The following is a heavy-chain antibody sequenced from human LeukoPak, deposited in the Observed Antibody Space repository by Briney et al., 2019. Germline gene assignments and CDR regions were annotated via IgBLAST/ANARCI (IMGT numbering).Heavy chain of an antibody. J-gene: IGHJ6*04. Sequence: PSETLSLTCAVHGGSFNGYYWTWIRQPPGKGLEWIGEINHSGSTNYNPSLKSRVTISVDMSKNQFSLKLSSLTAADTAVYYCARGVDTALVTTEGDYYGVDVWGKGTTVTVSS. D-gene: IGHD5-18*01. CDR2: INHSGST. V-gene: IGHV4-34*01. CDR3: ARGVDTALVTTEGDYYGVDV. CDR1: GGSFNGYY.